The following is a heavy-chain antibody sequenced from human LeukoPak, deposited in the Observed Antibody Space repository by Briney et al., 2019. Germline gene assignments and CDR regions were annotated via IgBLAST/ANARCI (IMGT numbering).Heavy chain of an antibody. CDR1: GFTFSSYS. CDR2: ISSSSSTI. Sequence: GGSLRLSCAASGFTFSSYSMNWVRQAPGKGLEWVSYISSSSSTIYYADSVKGRFTISRDNAKNSLYLQMNSLRAEDTAVYYCARDYRMVRGVIGYWGQGTLVTVSS. D-gene: IGHD3-10*01. V-gene: IGHV3-48*01. J-gene: IGHJ4*02. CDR3: ARDYRMVRGVIGY.